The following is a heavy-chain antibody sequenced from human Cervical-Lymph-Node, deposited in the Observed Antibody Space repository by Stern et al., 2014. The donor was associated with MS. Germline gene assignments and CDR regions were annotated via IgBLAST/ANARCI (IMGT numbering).Heavy chain of an antibody. CDR1: GGSISSGDYY. Sequence: QLQLQDSGPGLVKPSQTLSLTCTVSGGSISSGDYYWSWIRQPPGKGLEWIGDIYYSGSTYYNPSLKSRVTISVDPSKNQFSLKLSSVTAADTAVYYCASANCSSTSCPNWFDPWGQGTLVTVSS. CDR3: ASANCSSTSCPNWFDP. CDR2: IYYSGST. D-gene: IGHD2-2*01. J-gene: IGHJ5*02. V-gene: IGHV4-30-4*01.